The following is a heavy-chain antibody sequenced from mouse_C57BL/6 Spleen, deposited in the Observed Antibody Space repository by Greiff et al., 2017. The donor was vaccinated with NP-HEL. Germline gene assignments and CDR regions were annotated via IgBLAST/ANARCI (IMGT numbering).Heavy chain of an antibody. V-gene: IGHV1-69*01. D-gene: IGHD1-1*01. CDR1: GYTFTSYW. J-gene: IGHJ1*03. CDR3: AKTHYYGSSYGFDV. Sequence: VQLQQPGAELVMPGASVKLSCKASGYTFTSYWMHWVKQRPGQGLEWIGEIDPSDSYTNYNQKFKGKSTLTVDKSSSTAYMQLSSLTSEDSAVYDCAKTHYYGSSYGFDVWGTGTTVTVSS. CDR2: IDPSDSYT.